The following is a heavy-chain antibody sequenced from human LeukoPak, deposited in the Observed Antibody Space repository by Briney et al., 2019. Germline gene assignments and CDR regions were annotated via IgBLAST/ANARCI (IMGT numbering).Heavy chain of an antibody. V-gene: IGHV4-39*07. D-gene: IGHD3-22*01. CDR2: IYYSGST. Sequence: PSETLSLTCTVSGGSISGSSYYWGWIRQPPGKGMEWIGSIYYSGSTYYNPSLKSRVTISVDTSKNQFSLKLSSVTAADTAVYYCARCYYDSSGGSLAVVDYWGQGTLVTVSS. CDR3: ARCYYDSSGGSLAVVDY. CDR1: GGSISGSSYY. J-gene: IGHJ4*02.